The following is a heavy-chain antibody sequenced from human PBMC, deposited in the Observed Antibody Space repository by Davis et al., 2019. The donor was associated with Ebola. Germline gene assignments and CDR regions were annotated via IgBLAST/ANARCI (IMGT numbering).Heavy chain of an antibody. CDR1: GFTFTNYA. J-gene: IGHJ4*02. CDR3: ATCGFCISSSGIDY. CDR2: ISGAGYNT. D-gene: IGHD6-19*01. V-gene: IGHV3-23*01. Sequence: GESLKISCEASGFTFTNYAMKWVRQGPGQGLEWVSGISGAGYNTYHADSVKGRFTISRDNSKNTPYLQMNSLSADDTAVYYCATCGFCISSSGIDYRGQGTLVTVSS.